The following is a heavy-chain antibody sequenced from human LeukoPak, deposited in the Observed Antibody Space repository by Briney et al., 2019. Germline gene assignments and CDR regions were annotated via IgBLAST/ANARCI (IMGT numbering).Heavy chain of an antibody. Sequence: GASVKVSCKASGGTFSNYAISWVRQAPGQGLEWMGWISAYNGNTNYAQKLQGRVTMTTDTSTSTAYMELRSLRSDDTAVYYCARDSLSVVGATRTFDYWGQGTLVTVSS. D-gene: IGHD1-26*01. CDR1: GGTFSNYA. CDR3: ARDSLSVVGATRTFDY. CDR2: ISAYNGNT. V-gene: IGHV1-18*04. J-gene: IGHJ4*02.